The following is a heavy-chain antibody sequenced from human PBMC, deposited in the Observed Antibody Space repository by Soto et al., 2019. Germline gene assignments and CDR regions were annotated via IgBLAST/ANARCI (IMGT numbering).Heavy chain of an antibody. CDR3: AKDKELRPPSTFDS. CDR1: GFTFSSYA. CDR2: ISGSGGST. J-gene: IGHJ4*02. V-gene: IGHV3-23*01. Sequence: GGYLRLSCAASGFTFSSYAMRWVRQAPGKGLEWVSVISGSGGSTYYAESVKGRFTISRDNSKNTLYLQMNSLRAEDAAVYYCAKDKELRPPSTFDSWGQGALVTVSS. D-gene: IGHD1-7*01.